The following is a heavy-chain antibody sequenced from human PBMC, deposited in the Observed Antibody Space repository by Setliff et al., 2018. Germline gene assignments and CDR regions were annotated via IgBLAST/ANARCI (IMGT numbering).Heavy chain of an antibody. CDR1: GDSISSRRNY. CDR3: ARMSGFQYIDV. D-gene: IGHD3-3*01. V-gene: IGHV4-61*09. CDR2: IYTSWST. J-gene: IGHJ6*03. Sequence: SETLSLTCTVSGDSISSRRNYWGWFRQPAGKELEWIGQIYTSWSTNYNPSLKSRVTIXXXTSXNXXXXXLTSVTAEDTAVYYCARMSGFQYIDVWDKGTTVTVSS.